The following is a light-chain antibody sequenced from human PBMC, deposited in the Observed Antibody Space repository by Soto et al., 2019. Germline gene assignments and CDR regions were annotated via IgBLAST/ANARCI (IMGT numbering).Light chain of an antibody. CDR3: CSYAASATYV. V-gene: IGLV2-23*01. Sequence: QAVLTQPASVSGSPGQSITISCTGTTSDVGSYSLVSWYQQHPGKAPKLMIYEGTKRPSGVSNRFSGSKSGNTASLTISGLQAEDEADYYCCSYAASATYVFGLGPNVAV. CDR1: TSDVGSYSL. CDR2: EGT. J-gene: IGLJ1*01.